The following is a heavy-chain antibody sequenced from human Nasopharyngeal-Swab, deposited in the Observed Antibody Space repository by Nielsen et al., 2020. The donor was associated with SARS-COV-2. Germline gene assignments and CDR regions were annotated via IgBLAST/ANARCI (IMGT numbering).Heavy chain of an antibody. CDR1: GGSFSGYY. J-gene: IGHJ6*03. Sequence: SETLSLTCAVYGGSFSGYYWSWIRQPPGKGLEWIGEINHSGSTNYNPSLKSRVTISVGTSKNQFSLKLSSVTAADTAVYYCARKFYYYYYYMDVWGKGTTVTVSS. CDR2: INHSGST. CDR3: ARKFYYYYYYMDV. V-gene: IGHV4-34*01.